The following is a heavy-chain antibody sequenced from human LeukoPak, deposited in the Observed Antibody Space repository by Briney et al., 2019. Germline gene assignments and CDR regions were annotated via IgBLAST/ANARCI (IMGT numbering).Heavy chain of an antibody. CDR1: GFTFCSYW. CDR3: ARLLLSRTFDY. CDR2: IKDGGSEK. D-gene: IGHD3-10*01. J-gene: IGHJ4*02. Sequence: GGYLRLYCAASGFTFCSYWMGWVRQAPGKGLEWVANIKDGGSEKYYVDSLKVRFTISRDNAKNSLFLQMNSLRAEDTAVYYCARLLLSRTFDYWGQGDLVTVSS. V-gene: IGHV3-7*01.